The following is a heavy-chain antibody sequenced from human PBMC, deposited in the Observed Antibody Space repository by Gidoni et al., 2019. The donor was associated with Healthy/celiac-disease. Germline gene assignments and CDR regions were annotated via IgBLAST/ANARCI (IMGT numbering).Heavy chain of an antibody. J-gene: IGHJ5*02. CDR2: FDPEDGET. CDR1: GYTLPELS. Sequence: QVQLVQSGAEVKKPGASVKVSCKVSGYTLPELSMHWVRQAPGKGLEWMGGFDPEDGETIYAQKFQGRVTVTEDTSTDTAYMELSSLRSEDTAVYYCATTLNKRRRGWFDPWGQGTLVTVSS. CDR3: ATTLNKRRRGWFDP. V-gene: IGHV1-24*01.